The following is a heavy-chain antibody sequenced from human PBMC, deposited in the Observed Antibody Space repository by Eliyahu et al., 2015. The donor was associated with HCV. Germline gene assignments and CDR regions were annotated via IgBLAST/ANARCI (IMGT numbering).Heavy chain of an antibody. CDR1: GFTFSXYA. J-gene: IGHJ4*02. CDR2: ISGSGGST. V-gene: IGHV3-23*01. CDR3: AKAQKYYDFWSAFDY. D-gene: IGHD3-3*01. Sequence: EVQLLESGGGLVQPGGSLRLSCAASGFTFSXYAMGWVRQAPGKGLEWVSAISGSGGSTYYADSVKGRFTISRDNSKNTLYLQMNSLRAEDTAVYYCAKAQKYYDFWSAFDYWGQGTLVTVSS.